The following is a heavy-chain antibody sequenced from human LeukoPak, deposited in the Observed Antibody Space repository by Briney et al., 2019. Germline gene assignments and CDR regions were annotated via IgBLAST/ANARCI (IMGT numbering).Heavy chain of an antibody. CDR3: ARKLGGSQCGGDCFFDH. Sequence: GGSLRLSREASGFTLNVYYMSWFRQAPGKGLEWIGYISSTGSYTTYADSVRGRFTISRDNAKSLLFLQMNNLRAEDTAVYYCARKLGGSQCGGDCFFDHWGQGTLVVVSS. V-gene: IGHV3-11*03. CDR2: ISSTGSYT. J-gene: IGHJ4*02. D-gene: IGHD2-21*02. CDR1: GFTLNVYY.